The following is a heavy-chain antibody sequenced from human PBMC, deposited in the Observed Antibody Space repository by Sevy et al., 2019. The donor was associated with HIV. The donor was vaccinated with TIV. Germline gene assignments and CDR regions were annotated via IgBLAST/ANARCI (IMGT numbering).Heavy chain of an antibody. CDR2: ISYDGTYI. D-gene: IGHD3-9*01. Sequence: GGSLRLSCAASGFNFITYAMHWVRQAPGKGLEWVADISYDGTYIYYADSLKGRFTISRDNSKNTLYLQMSSLRVDDTAVYYCARGPGVPPYDNLSGFLDYWGQGTLVTVSS. CDR1: GFNFITYA. J-gene: IGHJ4*02. V-gene: IGHV3-30-3*01. CDR3: ARGPGVPPYDNLSGFLDY.